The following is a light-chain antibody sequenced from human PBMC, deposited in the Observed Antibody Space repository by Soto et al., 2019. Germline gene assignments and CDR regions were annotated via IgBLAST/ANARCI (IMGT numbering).Light chain of an antibody. CDR3: SSYEGSNNFVV. CDR1: SSDVGGYNY. V-gene: IGLV2-8*01. J-gene: IGLJ2*01. Sequence: QSALTQPPSASGSPGQSVTISCTGTSSDVGGYNYVSWYQQHPGKAPKLIIYEVSKRPSGVPARFSGSKSGNTASLTVSGLQAEDEADDYCSSYEGSNNFVVFGGGTKLTVL. CDR2: EVS.